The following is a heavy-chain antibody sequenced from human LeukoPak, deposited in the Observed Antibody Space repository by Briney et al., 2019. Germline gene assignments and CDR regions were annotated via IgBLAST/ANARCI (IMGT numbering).Heavy chain of an antibody. V-gene: IGHV4-59*08. J-gene: IGHJ4*02. CDR3: ARSSSGWSNALDY. CDR1: GGSISSYY. D-gene: IGHD6-19*01. CDR2: IYYSGST. Sequence: PSETLSLTCTVSGGSISSYYWSWIRQPPGKGLEWIGYIYYSGSTNYNPSLKSRVTISVDTSKNQFSLKLSSVTAADTAVYYCARSSSGWSNALDYWGQGTLVTVSS.